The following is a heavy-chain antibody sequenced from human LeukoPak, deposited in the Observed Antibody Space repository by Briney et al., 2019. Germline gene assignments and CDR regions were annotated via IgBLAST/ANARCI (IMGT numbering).Heavy chain of an antibody. Sequence: GGSLRLSCAASGFTFDDYGMSWVRQAPGKGLEWVANIKQDGSEKYYVDPVKGRFTISRDNAKNSLYLQMNSLRAEDTAVYYCARVSSWYSYFDYWGQGTLVTVSS. CDR3: ARVSSWYSYFDY. CDR2: IKQDGSEK. D-gene: IGHD6-13*01. J-gene: IGHJ4*02. CDR1: GFTFDDYG. V-gene: IGHV3-7*01.